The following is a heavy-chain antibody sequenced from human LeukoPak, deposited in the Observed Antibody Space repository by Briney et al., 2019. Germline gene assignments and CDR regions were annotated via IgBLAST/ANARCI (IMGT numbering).Heavy chain of an antibody. D-gene: IGHD6-13*01. CDR2: ISAYNGNT. J-gene: IGHJ5*02. CDR1: GYTFTSYG. Sequence: GASVKVSCKASGYTFTSYGISWVRQAPGQGLEWMGWISAYNGNTNYAQKLQGRVTMTTDTSTSTAYMELRSLRSDDTAVYYCAGILVVSSSGDNWFDPWGQGTLVTVSS. CDR3: AGILVVSSSGDNWFDP. V-gene: IGHV1-18*01.